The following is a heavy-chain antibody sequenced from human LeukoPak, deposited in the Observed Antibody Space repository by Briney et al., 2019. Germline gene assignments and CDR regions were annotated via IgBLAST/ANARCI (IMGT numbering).Heavy chain of an antibody. Sequence: SETLSLTCTVSGVSMSAYQWSWVRQSPEKGLEWIGCINTKGETSYNPSLKSRVTTSVDTSKSQFSLRLASVTAADTAVYYCATSNDAKIAPFDHWGQGAPVTVSS. CDR3: ATSNDAKIAPFDH. D-gene: IGHD2-21*01. V-gene: IGHV4-4*09. J-gene: IGHJ4*02. CDR2: INTKGET. CDR1: GVSMSAYQ.